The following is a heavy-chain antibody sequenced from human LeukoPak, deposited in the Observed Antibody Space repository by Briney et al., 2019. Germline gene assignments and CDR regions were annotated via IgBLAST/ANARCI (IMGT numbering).Heavy chain of an antibody. V-gene: IGHV1-8*03. Sequence: ASVKVSCKASGYTFTSYDINWVRQATGQGLEWMGWMNPNSGNTGYAQKFQGRVTITRNTSISTAYMELSSLRSEDTAVYYCARGMSSSWHYYYYYYMDVWGKGTTVTVSS. CDR2: MNPNSGNT. J-gene: IGHJ6*03. D-gene: IGHD6-13*01. CDR1: GYTFTSYD. CDR3: ARGMSSSWHYYYYYYMDV.